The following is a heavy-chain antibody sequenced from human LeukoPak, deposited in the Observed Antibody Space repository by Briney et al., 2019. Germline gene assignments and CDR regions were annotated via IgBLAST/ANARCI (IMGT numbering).Heavy chain of an antibody. J-gene: IGHJ5*02. V-gene: IGHV4-59*11. Sequence: NPSETLSLTCTDSGGSINGHYWTWIRLSPGKGLEWIGYISDSGSTSYNPSLKSRVIMSLEASKTEFSLRLNSVTAADTAVYYCARVFRGAVTSNWFDPWGQGTLVTVSS. CDR3: ARVFRGAVTSNWFDP. D-gene: IGHD4-17*01. CDR2: ISDSGST. CDR1: GGSINGHY.